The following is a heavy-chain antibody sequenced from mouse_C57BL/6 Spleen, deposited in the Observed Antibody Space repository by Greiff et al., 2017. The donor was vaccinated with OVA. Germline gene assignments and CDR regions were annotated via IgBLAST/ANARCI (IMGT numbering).Heavy chain of an antibody. CDR1: GYTFTGYW. V-gene: IGHV1-9*01. Sequence: QVQLKQSGAELMKPGASVKLSCKATGYTFTGYWIEWVKQRPGHGLEWIGEILPGSGSTNYNEKFKGKATFTADTSSNTAYMQLSSLTTEDSAIYYCAPLYYYGSSYLYYYAMDYWGQGTSVTVSS. J-gene: IGHJ4*01. D-gene: IGHD1-1*01. CDR2: ILPGSGST. CDR3: APLYYYGSSYLYYYAMDY.